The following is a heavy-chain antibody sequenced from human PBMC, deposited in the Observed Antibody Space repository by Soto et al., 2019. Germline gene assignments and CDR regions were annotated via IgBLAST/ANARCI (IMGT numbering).Heavy chain of an antibody. D-gene: IGHD3-16*01. CDR2: IYHSGST. V-gene: IGHV4-30-2*01. J-gene: IGHJ4*02. CDR1: GGSISSGGYS. Sequence: QLQLQESGSGLVKPSQTLSLTCAVSGGSISSGGYSWSWIRQPPGKGLEWIGYIYHSGSTDYNPSIVGRATISVDRSKNQSSLKLSSVTAADPAVYSCARGAPVVNDYWGQGTLGTVSS. CDR3: ARGAPVVNDY.